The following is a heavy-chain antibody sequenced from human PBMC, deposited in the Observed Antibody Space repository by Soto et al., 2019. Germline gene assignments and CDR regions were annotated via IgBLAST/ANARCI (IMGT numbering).Heavy chain of an antibody. D-gene: IGHD2-2*01. CDR3: ARDQHQPLLWGTGGHYGMDV. J-gene: IGHJ6*02. CDR2: ISSSSSYI. Sequence: GGSLRLSCAASVFNCSSYSMYWVRQAPGKGLEWVSSISSSSSYIYYADSVKGRFTISRDNAKNSLYLQMNSLRAEDTAVYYCARDQHQPLLWGTGGHYGMDVWGQGTTVTVS. CDR1: VFNCSSYS. V-gene: IGHV3-21*01.